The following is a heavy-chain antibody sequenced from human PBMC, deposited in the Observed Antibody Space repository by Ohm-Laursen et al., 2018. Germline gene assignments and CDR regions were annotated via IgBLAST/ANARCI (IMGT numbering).Heavy chain of an antibody. J-gene: IGHJ4*02. V-gene: IGHV3-21*01. CDR3: ARDSRSAAGIFDY. Sequence: SLRLSCAASGFTFNSYSMNWVRQAPGKGLEWVSSISSSSSYIYYADSVKGRFTISRDNAKNSLYLQMNSLRAEDTAVYYCARDSRSAAGIFDYWGQGTLVTVSS. CDR2: ISSSSSYI. D-gene: IGHD6-13*01. CDR1: GFTFNSYS.